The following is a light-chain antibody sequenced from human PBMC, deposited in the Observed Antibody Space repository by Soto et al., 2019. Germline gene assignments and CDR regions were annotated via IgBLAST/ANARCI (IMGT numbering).Light chain of an antibody. CDR3: SAYGSSSPLYV. J-gene: IGLJ1*01. CDR1: SSDVGGYNF. V-gene: IGLV2-14*01. Sequence: QSVLTQPASVSGSPGQSITISCTGTSSDVGGYNFVSWYQQNPGKAPKLIIYEVSHRPSGVSDRFSGSKSGNTASLTISGLQAEDEGDYYRSAYGSSSPLYVFGTGTKLTVL. CDR2: EVS.